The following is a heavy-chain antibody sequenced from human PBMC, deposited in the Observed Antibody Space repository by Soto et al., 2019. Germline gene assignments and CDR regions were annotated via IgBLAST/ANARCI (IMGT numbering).Heavy chain of an antibody. CDR1: GDSISSSPYY. V-gene: IGHV4-39*01. CDR3: ALLRDYNNSGWFDP. CDR2: VYYSGTT. J-gene: IGHJ5*02. D-gene: IGHD4-4*01. Sequence: PSETLALTCFVSGDSISSSPYYWAWIRQPPGKALEWIGNVYYSGTTYRNPSLKSRATLSVDRSKNQFSLHPSSVTAADTAVYYCALLRDYNNSGWFDPWCQGSVVTVSS.